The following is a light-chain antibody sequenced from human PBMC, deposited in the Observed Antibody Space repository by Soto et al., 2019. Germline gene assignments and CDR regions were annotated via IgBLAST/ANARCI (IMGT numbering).Light chain of an antibody. CDR2: KVS. CDR1: QSLIHSDGNTY. Sequence: DVVMTQSPLSLPVTLGQPASISCRSSQSLIHSDGNTYLNWFQQRPGQSPRRLIYKVSDRDSGVXDXXSGGGACSDFTLTISGVEAEDVGVYYCMQGTRWPWTFGQGTEVEIK. J-gene: IGKJ1*01. V-gene: IGKV2-30*02. CDR3: MQGTRWPWT.